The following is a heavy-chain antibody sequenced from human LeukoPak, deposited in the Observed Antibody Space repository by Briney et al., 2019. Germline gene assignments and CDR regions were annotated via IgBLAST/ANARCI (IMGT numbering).Heavy chain of an antibody. CDR1: GGTFSSYA. D-gene: IGHD6-13*01. Sequence: SVKVSXKASGGTFSSYAISWVRQAPGQGLEWMGRIIPIFGTANYAQKFQGRVTITTDESTSTAYMELSSLRSEDTAVYYCARDIAAGTFDYWGQGTLVTVSS. V-gene: IGHV1-69*05. CDR3: ARDIAAGTFDY. J-gene: IGHJ4*02. CDR2: IIPIFGTA.